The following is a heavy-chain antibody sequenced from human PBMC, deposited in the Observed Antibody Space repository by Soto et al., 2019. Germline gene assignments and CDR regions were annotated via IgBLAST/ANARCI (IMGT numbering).Heavy chain of an antibody. Sequence: LSLTCAVSGGSISSSNWWSWVRQPPGKGLEWIGEIYHSGSTNYNPSLKSRVTISVDKSKNQFSLKLSSVTAADTAVYYCAGLQDYYYDSSGWIDYWGQGTLVTVSS. CDR3: AGLQDYYYDSSGWIDY. V-gene: IGHV4-4*02. CDR2: IYHSGST. CDR1: GGSISSSNW. J-gene: IGHJ4*02. D-gene: IGHD3-22*01.